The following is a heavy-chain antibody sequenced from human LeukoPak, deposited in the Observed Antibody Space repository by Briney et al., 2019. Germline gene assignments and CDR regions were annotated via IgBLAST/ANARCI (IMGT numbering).Heavy chain of an antibody. J-gene: IGHJ4*02. CDR1: GFTFSSYA. CDR3: AKTNGDYGAYYFDY. V-gene: IGHV3-23*01. D-gene: IGHD4-17*01. CDR2: ISGSGGST. Sequence: GGSLRLSCAASGFTFSSYAMSWVRQAPGEGLEWVSGISGSGGSTYYADSVKGRFTISRDNSRDTLYVQMNSLRAEDTALYYCAKTNGDYGAYYFDYWGQGTLVTVSS.